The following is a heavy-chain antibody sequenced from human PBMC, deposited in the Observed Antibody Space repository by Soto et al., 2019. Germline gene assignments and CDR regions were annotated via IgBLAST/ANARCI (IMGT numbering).Heavy chain of an antibody. CDR3: GRHRSAWYDF. CDR2: ISPHNGNA. CDR1: GYPVTSNR. J-gene: IGHJ4*02. V-gene: IGHV1-18*01. Sequence: ASVKVSCKTSGYPVTSNRLSWGRRSPGQGLEGLGWISPHNGNAKYSQKLQDSVTITADTAASTFDMELRSLRSDDPAVFYCGRHRSAWYDFWGQGTLVTSPQ. D-gene: IGHD6-19*01.